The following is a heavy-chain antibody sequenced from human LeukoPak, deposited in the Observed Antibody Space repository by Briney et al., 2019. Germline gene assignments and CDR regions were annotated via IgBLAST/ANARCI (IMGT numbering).Heavy chain of an antibody. J-gene: IGHJ4*02. V-gene: IGHV4-30-2*01. D-gene: IGHD3-16*01. CDR2: IYHSGST. CDR1: GGSISSGGYY. Sequence: SETLSLTCTVSGGSISSGGYYWSWIRQPPGKGLEWIGYIYHSGSTYYNPSLKSRVTISVDRCKNQFSLKLFSVTAADTAVYYCARVGDYALKDWGQGTLVTVSS. CDR3: ARVGDYALKD.